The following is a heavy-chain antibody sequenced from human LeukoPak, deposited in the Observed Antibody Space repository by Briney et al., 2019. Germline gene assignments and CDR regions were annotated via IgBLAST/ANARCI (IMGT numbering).Heavy chain of an antibody. Sequence: PGGSLRLSCTASGFTFGDYAMSWVRQAPGKGLEWVGFITSKAYGGTTEYAASVKGRFTISRDDSKSIAYLQMNSLKTEDTAVYYCTRDLRWQTLGGYYYYMDVWGKGTTVTVSS. V-gene: IGHV3-49*04. CDR3: TRDLRWQTLGGYYYYMDV. CDR1: GFTFGDYA. D-gene: IGHD4-23*01. J-gene: IGHJ6*03. CDR2: ITSKAYGGTT.